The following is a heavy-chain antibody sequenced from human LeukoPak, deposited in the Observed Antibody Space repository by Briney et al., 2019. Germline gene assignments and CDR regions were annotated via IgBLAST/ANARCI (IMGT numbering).Heavy chain of an antibody. J-gene: IGHJ4*02. CDR2: IRTRTNRYAT. Sequence: GGSLRLSCAASGFTFSVSAIHWVRQASGKGLEWVGRIRTRTNRYATAYAAAVKGRFTVSRDDSKNTAYLQMSSLKTEDTAVYYCTRLDYGSDYWGQGTLVTVSS. V-gene: IGHV3-73*01. CDR3: TRLDYGSDY. D-gene: IGHD3-10*01. CDR1: GFTFSVSA.